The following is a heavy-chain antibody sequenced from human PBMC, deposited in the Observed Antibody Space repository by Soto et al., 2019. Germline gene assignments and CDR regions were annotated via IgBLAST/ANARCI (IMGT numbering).Heavy chain of an antibody. Sequence: EVQLVQSGAEVKKPGESLKISCKGSGYSFTSYWIGWVRQMPGKGLAWMGIIYPGDSDTRYSPSFQGQVTISADKSISTAYLQWSSLKASDTAMSYCARPRSSSRNYYGMDVWGQGTTVTFSS. CDR1: GYSFTSYW. CDR3: ARPRSSSRNYYGMDV. J-gene: IGHJ6*02. CDR2: IYPGDSDT. D-gene: IGHD6-13*01. V-gene: IGHV5-51*03.